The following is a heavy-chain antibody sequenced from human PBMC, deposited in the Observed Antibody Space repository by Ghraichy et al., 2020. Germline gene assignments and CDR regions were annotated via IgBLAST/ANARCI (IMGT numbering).Heavy chain of an antibody. D-gene: IGHD5-24*01. Sequence: ASVKVSCKASGYTFTSYGISWVRQAPGQGLEWMGWISAYNGNTNYAQKLQGRVTMTTDTSTSTAYMELRSLRSDDTAVYYCARDERRWLQLRDDLDIWGPGPMVTV. V-gene: IGHV1-18*04. J-gene: IGHJ3*02. CDR2: ISAYNGNT. CDR1: GYTFTSYG. CDR3: ARDERRWLQLRDDLDI.